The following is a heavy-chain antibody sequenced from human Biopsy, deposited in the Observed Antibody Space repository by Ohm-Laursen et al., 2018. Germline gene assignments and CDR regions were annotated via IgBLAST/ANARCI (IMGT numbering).Heavy chain of an antibody. CDR3: ARARIKTSGVLIPETYYFDS. J-gene: IGHJ4*02. D-gene: IGHD3-3*01. CDR2: FYYSGST. Sequence: GTLSLTCHVSGDSISIYYWSWIRQPPGKGLEWIGNFYYSGSTNYNPSLKSRITMSLDRSKSQVSLGMNSVTAADTAVYYCARARIKTSGVLIPETYYFDSWGQGTLVTVSS. CDR1: GDSISIYY. V-gene: IGHV4-59*01.